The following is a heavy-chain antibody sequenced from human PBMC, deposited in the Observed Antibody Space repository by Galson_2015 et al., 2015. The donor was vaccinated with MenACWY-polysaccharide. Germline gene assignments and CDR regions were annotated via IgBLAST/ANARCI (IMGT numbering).Heavy chain of an antibody. Sequence: TLSLTCTVSGGSISNRYHYWTWVRQSPGKGLEWIGNIYSSGDTYYNPSLESRLSISVNTSKSQLSLKLDSVTAADTAVYFCARGSKRVVVPSAILLWGQGTLVTVSS. CDR2: IYSSGDT. CDR1: GGSISNRYHY. D-gene: IGHD2-2*01. J-gene: IGHJ4*02. V-gene: IGHV4-30-4*08. CDR3: ARGSKRVVVPSAILL.